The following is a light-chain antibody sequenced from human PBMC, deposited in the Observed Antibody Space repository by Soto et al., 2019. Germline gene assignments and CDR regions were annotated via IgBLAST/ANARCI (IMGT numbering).Light chain of an antibody. CDR2: GAS. CDR1: QSVSSSY. CDR3: QQYCSSPHT. V-gene: IGKV3-20*01. J-gene: IGKJ2*01. Sequence: EIVLTQSPGTLSLSPGERATLSCRASQSVSSSYLAWYQQKPGQAPRLLIYGASSRATDIPARFSGSGSGTDFTLTISSLEPEDFATYYCQQYCSSPHTFGQGTKLEIK.